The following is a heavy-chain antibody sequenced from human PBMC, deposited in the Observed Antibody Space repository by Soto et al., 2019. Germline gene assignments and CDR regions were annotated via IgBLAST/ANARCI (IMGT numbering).Heavy chain of an antibody. CDR3: APIPSPQWLAPP. V-gene: IGHV1-18*01. D-gene: IGHD6-19*01. J-gene: IGHJ5*02. Sequence: ASVKVSCKASGYTFTSYGISWVRQAPGQGLEWMGWISPDNGDTNYAQKFQGRVTMTEDTSTDTAYMELSSLRSEDTAVYYCAPIPSPQWLAPPWGQGTLVTVSS. CDR1: GYTFTSYG. CDR2: ISPDNGDT.